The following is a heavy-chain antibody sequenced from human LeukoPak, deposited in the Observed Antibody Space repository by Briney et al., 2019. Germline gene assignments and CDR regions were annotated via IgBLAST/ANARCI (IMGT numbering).Heavy chain of an antibody. V-gene: IGHV4-59*08. CDR1: GGSISSYY. CDR3: ARTRPDYGGYGPLGYYYYGMDV. D-gene: IGHD4-17*01. J-gene: IGHJ6*02. Sequence: PSETLSLTCTVSGGSISSYYWSWIRQPPGKGLEWIGYIYYSGSTNYNPSLKSRVTISVDTSKNQFSLKLSSVTAADTAVYYCARTRPDYGGYGPLGYYYYGMDVWGQGTTVTVSS. CDR2: IYYSGST.